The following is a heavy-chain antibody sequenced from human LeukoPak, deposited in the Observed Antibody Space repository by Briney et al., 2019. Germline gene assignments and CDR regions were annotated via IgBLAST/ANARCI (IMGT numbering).Heavy chain of an antibody. CDR3: ARGALDYSIDY. D-gene: IGHD4-11*01. Sequence: GGSLRLSCAASGFTFSSYAMHWVRQAPGKGLEWVAVISYDGSNKYYADSVKGRFTISRDNSKNTLYLQMNSLRAEDTAVYYCARGALDYSIDYWGQGTLVTVSS. CDR1: GFTFSSYA. CDR2: ISYDGSNK. J-gene: IGHJ4*02. V-gene: IGHV3-30-3*01.